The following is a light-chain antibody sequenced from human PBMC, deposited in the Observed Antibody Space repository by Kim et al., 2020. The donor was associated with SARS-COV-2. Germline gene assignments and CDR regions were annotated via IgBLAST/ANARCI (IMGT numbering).Light chain of an antibody. CDR2: AAS. J-gene: IGKJ3*01. CDR3: QQSYITPFT. Sequence: ASVGDSVTITCRTTPSISSHLIWYQQKPGRAPNLLISAASTLQCGVPSRFSGSGSETDFTLTISSLQPEDFATYFCQQSYITPFTFGPGTKVDIK. V-gene: IGKV1-39*01. CDR1: PSISSH.